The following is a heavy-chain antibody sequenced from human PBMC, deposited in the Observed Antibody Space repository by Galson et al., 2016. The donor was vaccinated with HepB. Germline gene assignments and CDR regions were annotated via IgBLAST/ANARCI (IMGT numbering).Heavy chain of an antibody. CDR2: IYYSGST. Sequence: TLSLTCTVSGGSISSGGYYWSWIRQHPGKGLEWIGYIYYSGSTYYNPSLKSRVTISVDTSKNQFSLKLSSVTAADTAVYYCARTGYSGYDFCFDYWGQGTLVTVSS. V-gene: IGHV4-31*03. D-gene: IGHD5-12*01. J-gene: IGHJ4*02. CDR3: ARTGYSGYDFCFDY. CDR1: GGSISSGGYY.